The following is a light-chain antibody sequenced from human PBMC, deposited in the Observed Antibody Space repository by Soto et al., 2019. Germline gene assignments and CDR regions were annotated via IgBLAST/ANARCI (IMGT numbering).Light chain of an antibody. CDR2: EAS. CDR1: QSVTSSY. V-gene: IGKV3-20*01. Sequence: EIVLTQSPGTLSLSPGDRATLSCRASQSVTSSYLAWFQQKPGQAPRLLIYEASSRATGIPDRFSGSGSGTDFTLTINRLEPEDFAVYSCNQYGSSPLTLGQGTKLEIK. J-gene: IGKJ2*01. CDR3: NQYGSSPLT.